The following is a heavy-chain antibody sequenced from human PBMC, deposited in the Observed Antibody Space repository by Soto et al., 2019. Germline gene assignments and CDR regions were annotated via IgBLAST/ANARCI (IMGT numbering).Heavy chain of an antibody. J-gene: IGHJ4*02. D-gene: IGHD3-10*01. V-gene: IGHV3-11*06. Sequence: GGSLRLSCAASGFTFSDYYMSWIRQAPGKGLEWVSYISSSSSYTNYADSVKGRFTISRDNAKNSLYLQMNSLRAEDTAVYYCAARRTMVRGVIIDSDYWGQGTLVTSPQ. CDR3: AARRTMVRGVIIDSDY. CDR2: ISSSSSYT. CDR1: GFTFSDYY.